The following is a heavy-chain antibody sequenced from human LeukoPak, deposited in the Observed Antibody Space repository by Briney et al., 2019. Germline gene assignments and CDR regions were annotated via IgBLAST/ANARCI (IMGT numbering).Heavy chain of an antibody. CDR1: GYTFTSYG. V-gene: IGHV1-18*01. D-gene: IGHD3-22*01. Sequence: GASVKVSCKASGYTFTSYGISWVRQAPGQGLEWMGWISACNGNTNYAQKLQGRVTMTTDTSTSTAYMELRSLRSDDTAVYYCARGYYDSSGYYSLGYYWGQGTLVTVSS. CDR3: ARGYYDSSGYYSLGYY. J-gene: IGHJ4*02. CDR2: ISACNGNT.